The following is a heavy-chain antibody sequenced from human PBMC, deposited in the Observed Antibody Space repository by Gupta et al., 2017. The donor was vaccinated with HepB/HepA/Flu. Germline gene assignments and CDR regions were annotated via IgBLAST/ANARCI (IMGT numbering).Heavy chain of an antibody. CDR2: IIIGGGNT. CDR1: GFTLSIFA. V-gene: IGHV3-23*01. CDR3: AKVLLNRYYFDS. J-gene: IGHJ4*02. Sequence: EVQLLESGGGLVQPGGSLRLSCATSGFTLSIFAMTWVRQAPGKGLEWVSSIIIGGGNTFYADSVRGRFTISRDNSKNTVYLQMNSLRAEDTAVYYCAKVLLNRYYFDSWGQGTLVTVSS.